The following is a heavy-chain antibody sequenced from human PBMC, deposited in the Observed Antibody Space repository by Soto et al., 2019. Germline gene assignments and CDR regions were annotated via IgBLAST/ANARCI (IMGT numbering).Heavy chain of an antibody. CDR2: IYWDGDK. D-gene: IGHD3-22*01. CDR3: ARQRLSDSDTYFDY. V-gene: IGHV2-5*02. Sequence: QITLKESGPMLVKPTQTLTLTCTFSGFSLRTSGLGVVWIRQPPGKALEWLALIYWDGDKRYSPSLKSRLTITKDTSKNQVVLTMTNMDPVDTATYYCARQRLSDSDTYFDYWGQGTLVTVSS. J-gene: IGHJ4*02. CDR1: GFSLRTSGLG.